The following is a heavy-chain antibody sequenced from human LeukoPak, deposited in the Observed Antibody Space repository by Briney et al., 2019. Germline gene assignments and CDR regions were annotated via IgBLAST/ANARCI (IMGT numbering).Heavy chain of an antibody. CDR3: ARLARGYSYGYGGIFDY. D-gene: IGHD5-18*01. V-gene: IGHV4-31*03. J-gene: IGHJ4*02. CDR2: IYYSGST. Sequence: PTETLSLTCTVSGGSISSGGYYWSWIRQHPGKGLEWIGYIYYSGSTYYNPSLKSRVTISVDTSKNQFSLKLSSVTAADTAVYYCARLARGYSYGYGGIFDYWGQGTLVTVSS. CDR1: GGSISSGGYY.